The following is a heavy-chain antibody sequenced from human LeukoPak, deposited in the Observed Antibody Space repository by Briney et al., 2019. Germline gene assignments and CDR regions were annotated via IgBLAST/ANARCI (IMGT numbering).Heavy chain of an antibody. J-gene: IGHJ4*02. CDR1: GFTFSSYG. CDR3: ARAAQFWSGYYDY. CDR2: IWYDGSNK. D-gene: IGHD3-3*01. V-gene: IGHV3-33*01. Sequence: GGSLRLSCAASGFTFSSYGMHWVRQAPGKGLEWVAVIWYDGSNKYYADSVKGRFTISRDNSKNTLYLQMNSLRAEDTAVYYCARAAQFWSGYYDYWGQGTLVTVSS.